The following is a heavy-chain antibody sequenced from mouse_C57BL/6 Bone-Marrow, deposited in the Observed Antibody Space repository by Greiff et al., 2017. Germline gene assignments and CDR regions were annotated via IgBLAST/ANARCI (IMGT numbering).Heavy chain of an antibody. CDR1: GFSLSTSGMG. CDR3: ARPRYGRRYFDV. CDR2: IYWDDDK. J-gene: IGHJ1*03. Sequence: QVQLKQSGPGILQSSQTLSLTCSFSGFSLSTSGMGVSWIRQPSGKGLEWLAHIYWDDDKRYNPSLKSRLTISKDTSRNQVFRKITSVDTADTASDDCARPRYGRRYFDVWGTGTTLTVSS. D-gene: IGHD1-1*01. V-gene: IGHV8-12*01.